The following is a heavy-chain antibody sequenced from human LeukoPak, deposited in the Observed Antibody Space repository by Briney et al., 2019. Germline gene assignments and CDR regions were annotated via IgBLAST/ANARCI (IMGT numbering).Heavy chain of an antibody. Sequence: ASVKVSCKASGYTFTGFYMHWVRQARGQGLEGMGWINPNSGGTNYAQKFQGRVTMTRDTSINTAYMELSSLRSDDTAVYYCAREEVSVISDACCSGLGYWGQGTLVTVSS. CDR2: INPNSGGT. CDR3: AREEVSVISDACCSGLGY. V-gene: IGHV1-2*02. CDR1: GYTFTGFY. J-gene: IGHJ4*02. D-gene: IGHD3-10*01.